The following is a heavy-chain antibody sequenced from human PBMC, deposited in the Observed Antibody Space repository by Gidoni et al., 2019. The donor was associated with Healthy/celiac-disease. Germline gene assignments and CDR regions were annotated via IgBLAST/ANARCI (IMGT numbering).Heavy chain of an antibody. D-gene: IGHD4-4*01. J-gene: IGHJ6*02. V-gene: IGHV4-59*01. CDR3: ARGPYSNYDYYYYGMDV. Sequence: QVQLQESGPGLVKPSETLSLTCTVPGGSISSYYWSWSRQPPGKGLEWIGYIYYSGSTNYNPSLKSPVTISVDTSKNQFSLKLSSVTAADTAVYYCARGPYSNYDYYYYGMDVWGQGTTVTVSS. CDR2: IYYSGST. CDR1: GGSISSYY.